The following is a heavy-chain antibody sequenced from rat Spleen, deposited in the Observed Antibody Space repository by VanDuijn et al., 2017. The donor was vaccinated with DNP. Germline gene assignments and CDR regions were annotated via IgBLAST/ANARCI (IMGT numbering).Heavy chain of an antibody. CDR1: GFSITSHY. D-gene: IGHD1-4*01. J-gene: IGHJ4*01. V-gene: IGHV3-3*01. Sequence: EVQLQESGPGLVKPSQSLSLTCSVTGFSITSHYWGWIRKFPGNKLEWMGYINSAGSTNYNPSHKGRISITRDTSKNQLFLQVNSVTTEDTATYYCARWPGYNPPYAMDAWGQGTSVTVSS. CDR3: ARWPGYNPPYAMDA. CDR2: INSAGST.